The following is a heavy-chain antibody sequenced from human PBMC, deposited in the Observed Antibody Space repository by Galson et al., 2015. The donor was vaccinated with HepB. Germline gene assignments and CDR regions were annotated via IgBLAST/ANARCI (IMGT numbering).Heavy chain of an antibody. J-gene: IGHJ6*02. CDR1: GFTFSGSA. CDR3: TRPLSRTYYYYGMDV. CDR2: IRSKANSYAT. D-gene: IGHD1-1*01. V-gene: IGHV3-73*01. Sequence: SLRLSCAASGFTFSGSAMHWVRQASGKGLEWVGRIRSKANSYATAYAASVKGRFTISRDDSKNTAYLQMNSLKTEDTAVYYCTRPLSRTYYYYGMDVWGQGTTVTVSS.